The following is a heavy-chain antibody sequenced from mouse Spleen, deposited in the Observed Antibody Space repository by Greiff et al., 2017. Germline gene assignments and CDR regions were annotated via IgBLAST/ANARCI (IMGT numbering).Heavy chain of an antibody. D-gene: IGHD2-13*01. J-gene: IGHJ4*01. V-gene: IGHV2-6-1*01. CDR3: ARHGDYGYYAMDY. CDR1: GFSLTSYG. CDR2: IWSDGST. Sequence: VQVVESGPGLVAPSQSLSITCTISGFSLTSYGVHWVRQPPGKGLEWLVVIWSDGSTTYNSALKSRLSISKDNSKSQVFLKVNSLQADDTAMYYCARHGDYGYYAMDYWGQGTSVTVSS.